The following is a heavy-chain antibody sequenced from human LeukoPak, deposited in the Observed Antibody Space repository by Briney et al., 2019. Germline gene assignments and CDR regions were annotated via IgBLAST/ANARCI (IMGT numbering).Heavy chain of an antibody. CDR1: GYTFTSYA. CDR3: ARNKQWLEFDY. V-gene: IGHV1-18*01. CDR2: ISAYNGNT. J-gene: IGHJ4*02. D-gene: IGHD6-19*01. Sequence: ASVKVSCKASGYTFTSYAVNWVRQAPGQGLEWMGWISAYNGNTNYAQKLQGRVTMTTDTSTSTAYMELRSLRSDDTAVYYCARNKQWLEFDYWGQGTLVTVSS.